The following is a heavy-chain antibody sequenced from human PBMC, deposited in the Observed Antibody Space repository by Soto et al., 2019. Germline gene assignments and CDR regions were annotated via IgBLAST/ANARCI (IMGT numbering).Heavy chain of an antibody. J-gene: IGHJ6*02. CDR3: ARWPDGYYYYGMDV. CDR2: MNPNSGNT. V-gene: IGHV1-8*01. CDR1: GYTFTSYD. Sequence: QVQLVQSGAEVKKPGASVKVSCKASGYTFTSYDINWVRQATGQGLEGMGWMNPNSGNTGYAQKFQGRVTMTRNTXXXXXXTXXXXLXSEDTAXYYCARWPDGYYYYGMDVWGQGTTVTVSS.